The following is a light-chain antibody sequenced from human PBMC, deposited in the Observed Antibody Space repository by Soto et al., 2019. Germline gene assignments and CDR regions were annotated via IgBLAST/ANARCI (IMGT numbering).Light chain of an antibody. J-gene: IGKJ5*01. V-gene: IGKV3-20*01. CDR2: GAS. CDR1: QTVRNNY. CDR3: QQYGSSST. Sequence: EFVLTQSPGTLSLSPGERATLSCRASQTVRNNYLAWYQQKPGQAPRLLIYGASSRPTGIPDRFSGSGSGTDFTLTISRLEPEDFAVYYCQQYGSSSTFGQGTRLEIK.